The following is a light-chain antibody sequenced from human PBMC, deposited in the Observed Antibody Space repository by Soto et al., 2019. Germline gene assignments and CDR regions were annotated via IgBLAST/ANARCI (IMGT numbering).Light chain of an antibody. CDR1: SSDVGAYDY. CDR2: EVN. V-gene: IGLV2-14*03. CDR3: SSYTVGSTLYV. Sequence: QSALTQPASVSGSPGQSITISCTGTSSDVGAYDYVSWFQQYPGKAPKLIISEVNNRPSGVSNRFSGSKSGNAASLTISGLQAEDEAEYYCSSYTVGSTLYVFGTGTKLTVL. J-gene: IGLJ1*01.